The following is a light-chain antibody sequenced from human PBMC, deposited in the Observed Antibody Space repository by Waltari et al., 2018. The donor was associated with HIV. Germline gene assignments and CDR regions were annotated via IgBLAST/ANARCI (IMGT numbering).Light chain of an antibody. V-gene: IGKV4-1*01. Sequence: DIVMTKSPDFLAVSLGERATIYCKSSQSVLYSSNNKNYLAWYQQKAGQSPRLLINLASTREYGVPERFSGSGSGTNFTLTISSLQAEDVALYYCLQYYSSLYTFGQGTKLEIK. J-gene: IGKJ2*01. CDR2: LAS. CDR3: LQYYSSLYT. CDR1: QSVLYSSNNKNY.